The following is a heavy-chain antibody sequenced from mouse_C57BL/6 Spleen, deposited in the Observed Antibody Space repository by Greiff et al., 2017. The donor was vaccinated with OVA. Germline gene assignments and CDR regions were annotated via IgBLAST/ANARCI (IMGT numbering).Heavy chain of an antibody. V-gene: IGHV5-9*01. J-gene: IGHJ2*01. CDR3: ARRVYDYDEGGFDY. Sequence: EVQLVESGGGLVKPGGSLQLSCAASGFTFSSYTMSWVRQTPEKRLEWVATISGGGGNTYYPDSVKGRFTISRDNAKNTLYLQMISLRSEDTALYYCARRVYDYDEGGFDYWGQGTTLTVSS. CDR2: ISGGGGNT. D-gene: IGHD2-4*01. CDR1: GFTFSSYT.